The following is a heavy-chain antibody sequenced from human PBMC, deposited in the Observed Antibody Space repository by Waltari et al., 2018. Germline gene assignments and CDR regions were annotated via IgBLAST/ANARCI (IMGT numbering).Heavy chain of an antibody. CDR1: GGSISSYY. J-gene: IGHJ3*02. Sequence: QVQLQESGPGLVKPSDTLSLTCTVSGGSISSYYWSWIRQPPGKGLEWIGYIYYSGSTNYNPSLKSRVTISVDTSKNQFSLKLSSVTAADTAVYYCARERGGQQPHAFDIWGQGTMVTVSS. CDR2: IYYSGST. V-gene: IGHV4-59*01. CDR3: ARERGGQQPHAFDI. D-gene: IGHD6-13*01.